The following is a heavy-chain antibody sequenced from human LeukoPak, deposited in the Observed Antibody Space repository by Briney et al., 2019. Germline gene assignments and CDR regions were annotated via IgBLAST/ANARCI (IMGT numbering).Heavy chain of an antibody. D-gene: IGHD7-27*01. Sequence: GGSLRLSCAASGFTFSIYAMSWVRQAPGKGLEWVSRITDSGGNTYYADSVKGRFTISRDNSKNTVYLQMNSLRVDDTAIYYCAKDGQTGEWELEHWGQGTLVTVSS. CDR3: AKDGQTGEWELEH. V-gene: IGHV3-23*01. CDR2: ITDSGGNT. J-gene: IGHJ1*01. CDR1: GFTFSIYA.